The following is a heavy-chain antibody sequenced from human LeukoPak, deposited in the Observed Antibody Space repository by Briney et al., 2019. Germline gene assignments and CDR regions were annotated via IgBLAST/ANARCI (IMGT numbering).Heavy chain of an antibody. CDR1: GFTFSTYA. CDR3: AKDRTGWPTNFDS. Sequence: GGSLRLSCAASGFTFSTYAVNRVRQAPGKGLEWVSAISSSGGTTYYADSVKGRFSISRDNSKNTLYLQMNSLRAEDTAVYYCAKDRTGWPTNFDSWGQGTLVTVSA. D-gene: IGHD3/OR15-3a*01. V-gene: IGHV3-23*01. J-gene: IGHJ4*02. CDR2: ISSSGGTT.